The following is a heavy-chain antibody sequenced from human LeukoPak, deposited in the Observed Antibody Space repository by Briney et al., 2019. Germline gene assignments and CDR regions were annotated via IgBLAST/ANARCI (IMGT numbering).Heavy chain of an antibody. D-gene: IGHD4-17*01. CDR3: ARTNYGDYGGWFDP. CDR2: ISYDGSNK. V-gene: IGHV3-30*14. Sequence: GGSLRLSCAASGFSFSSYAMHWVRQAPGKGLEWVAVISYDGSNKYYADSVKGRFTISRDNSKNTLYLQMNSLRAEDTAVYYCARTNYGDYGGWFDPWGQGTLVTVSS. J-gene: IGHJ5*02. CDR1: GFSFSSYA.